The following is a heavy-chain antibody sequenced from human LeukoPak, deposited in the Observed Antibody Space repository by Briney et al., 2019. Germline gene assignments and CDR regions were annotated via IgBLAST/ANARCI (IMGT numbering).Heavy chain of an antibody. CDR3: ARVPRLRSGYHTDYYYYMDV. D-gene: IGHD3-3*01. J-gene: IGHJ6*03. Sequence: SVKVSCKASGGTFSSYAISWVRQAPGQGLEWMGGIIPIFGTANYAQKFQGRVTITTDESTSTAYMELSSLRSEDTAVYYCARVPRLRSGYHTDYYYYMDVWGKGTTVTVSS. CDR1: GGTFSSYA. CDR2: IIPIFGTA. V-gene: IGHV1-69*05.